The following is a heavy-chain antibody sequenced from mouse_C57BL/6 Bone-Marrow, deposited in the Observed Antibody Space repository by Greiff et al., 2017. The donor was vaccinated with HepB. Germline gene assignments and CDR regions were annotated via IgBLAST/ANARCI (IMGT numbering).Heavy chain of an antibody. CDR2: ISSGGDYI. CDR3: TRDRGPSSDAGCLYAMDY. J-gene: IGHJ4*01. V-gene: IGHV5-9-1*02. CDR1: GFTFSSYA. Sequence: DVKLVESGEGLVKPGGSLKLSCAASGFTFSSYAMSWVRQTPEKRLEWVAYISSGGDYIYYADTVKGRFTISRDNARNTLYLQMSSLKSEDTAMYYCTRDRGPSSDAGCLYAMDYWGQGTSVTVSS. D-gene: IGHD2-3*01.